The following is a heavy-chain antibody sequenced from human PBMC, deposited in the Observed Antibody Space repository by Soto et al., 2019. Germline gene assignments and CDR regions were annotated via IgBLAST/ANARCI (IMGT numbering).Heavy chain of an antibody. CDR2: IYHSGST. D-gene: IGHD3-10*01. CDR1: GGSTSSSNW. Sequence: PSETLSLTCAVAGGSTSSSNWWSWVRHPPGKGLEWIGEIYHSGSTNDNPSLKRRVTISVDKSKNQFSLKLSSVTAADTAVYYCASRRATMVRGVPPPFDPWGQGTLVTVSS. J-gene: IGHJ5*02. CDR3: ASRRATMVRGVPPPFDP. V-gene: IGHV4-4*02.